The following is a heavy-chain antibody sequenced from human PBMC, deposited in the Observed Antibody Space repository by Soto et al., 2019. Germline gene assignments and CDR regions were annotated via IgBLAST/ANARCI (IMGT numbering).Heavy chain of an antibody. CDR3: ARAAAVAGRGFSGFDC. D-gene: IGHD6-19*01. CDR2: ISSSGSTI. Sequence: PGCSLRLSCASSGFTFSSSEMTWVRQAPGKGLEWVSYISSSGSTIYYADSVKGRFTISRDNAKNSLYLQMNSLRAEDTAVYYCARAAAVAGRGFSGFDCWGQGTLVTVSS. J-gene: IGHJ4*02. CDR1: GFTFSSSE. V-gene: IGHV3-48*03.